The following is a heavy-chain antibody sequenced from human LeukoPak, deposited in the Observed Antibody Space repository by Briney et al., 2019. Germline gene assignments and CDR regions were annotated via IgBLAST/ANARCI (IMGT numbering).Heavy chain of an antibody. CDR1: GYSFNSYG. CDR3: ARGLPVGATRFDY. CDR2: ISAYNGNT. D-gene: IGHD1-26*01. J-gene: IGHJ4*02. V-gene: IGHV1-18*01. Sequence: ASVKVSYKASGYSFNSYGISWLRQAPGQRLKRMGWISAYNGNTNYPQKPQGTITITTNTSTSRAFMELRSLGSDDTDVYCCARGLPVGATRFDYWGQGALVTVCS.